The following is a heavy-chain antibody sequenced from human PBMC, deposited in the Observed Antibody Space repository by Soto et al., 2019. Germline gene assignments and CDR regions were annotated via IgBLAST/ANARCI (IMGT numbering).Heavy chain of an antibody. CDR3: ARRWGRTFDY. V-gene: IGHV4-59*08. J-gene: IGHJ4*02. CDR1: GGSISSYY. CDR2: IYYSGST. D-gene: IGHD7-27*01. Sequence: QVQLQESGPGLVKPSETLSLTCTVSGGSISSYYWSGIRQPPGKGLEWIGYIYYSGSTNYNPSLKSRVTISVDTSKNQFSLKLSSVTAADTAVYYCARRWGRTFDYWGQRTLVTVSS.